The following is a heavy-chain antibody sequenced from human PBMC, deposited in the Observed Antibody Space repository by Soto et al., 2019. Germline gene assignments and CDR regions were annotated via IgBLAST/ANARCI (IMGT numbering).Heavy chain of an antibody. CDR3: TKSSGGSSSVGMDY. CDR2: ITRDGYNK. Sequence: GGSLRLSCAVSGSIFKNYALNWVRQAPGKGLEWVASITRDGYNKYYADSVKGRFTISRDNSKNTLSLQMTALRVEDSSVYYCTKSSGGSSSVGMDYWGPGTLVTVSX. V-gene: IGHV3-30*04. D-gene: IGHD6-6*01. CDR1: GSIFKNYA. J-gene: IGHJ4*02.